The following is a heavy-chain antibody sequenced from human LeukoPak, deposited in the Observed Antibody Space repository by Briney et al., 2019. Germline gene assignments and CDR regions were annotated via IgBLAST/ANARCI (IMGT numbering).Heavy chain of an antibody. Sequence: GTSVKVSCKASGYTFTSYGISWVRQAPGQGLEWMGWISAYNGNTNYAQKLQGRVTMTTDTSTSTAYMELRSLRSDDTAVYYCARGNDILTGYPNWFDPWGQGTLVTVSS. CDR2: ISAYNGNT. CDR1: GYTFTSYG. CDR3: ARGNDILTGYPNWFDP. D-gene: IGHD3-9*01. V-gene: IGHV1-18*01. J-gene: IGHJ5*02.